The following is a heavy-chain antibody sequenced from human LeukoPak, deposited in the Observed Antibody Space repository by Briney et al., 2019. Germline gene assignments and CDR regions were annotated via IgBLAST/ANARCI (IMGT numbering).Heavy chain of an antibody. CDR1: GFTFSSYA. CDR3: ARAKPKNMVRGLIMRRESQYYFDY. CDR2: IYSGGST. D-gene: IGHD3-10*01. V-gene: IGHV3-53*01. Sequence: PPGGSLRLSCAASGFTFSSYAMNWIRQAPGKGLEWVSVIYSGGSTYYADSVKGRFTISRDNSKSTLYIQMNSLRAEDTAVYYCARAKPKNMVRGLIMRRESQYYFDYWGQGTLVTVSS. J-gene: IGHJ4*02.